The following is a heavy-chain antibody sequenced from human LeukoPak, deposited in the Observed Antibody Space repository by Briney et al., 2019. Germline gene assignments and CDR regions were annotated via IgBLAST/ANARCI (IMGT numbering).Heavy chain of an antibody. V-gene: IGHV4-59*01. CDR2: IHYTGST. Sequence: PSETLSLTCIVSGGSISSYYWSWIRQPPGRGLEWIGNIHYTGSTTYNASLKSRVTISVETSKNQFSLKLSSVTAADTAVYFCARGPYSYDSSGAFDIWGQGTMVTVSS. D-gene: IGHD3-22*01. CDR3: ARGPYSYDSSGAFDI. J-gene: IGHJ3*02. CDR1: GGSISSYY.